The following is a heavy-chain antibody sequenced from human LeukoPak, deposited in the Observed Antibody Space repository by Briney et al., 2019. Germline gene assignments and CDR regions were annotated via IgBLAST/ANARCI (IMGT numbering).Heavy chain of an antibody. J-gene: IGHJ5*02. CDR3: AITPYDISTGNTPTWFDP. CDR1: GGSFSGYY. V-gene: IGHV4-34*01. D-gene: IGHD3-9*01. CDR2: INHSGST. Sequence: SETLSLTSAVYGGSFSGYYWSWIRQPPGKGLGWIGEINHSGSTNYNPSLKSRVTISVDTSKNQFSLKLSSVTAADTAVYYCAITPYDISTGNTPTWFDPGSQATLVTVPA.